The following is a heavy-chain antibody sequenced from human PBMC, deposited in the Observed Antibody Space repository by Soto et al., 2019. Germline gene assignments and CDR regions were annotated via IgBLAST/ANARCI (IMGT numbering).Heavy chain of an antibody. V-gene: IGHV2-5*01. J-gene: IGHJ5*02. CDR3: QHLEYNSSWNIGSDP. CDR2: IYWNDDK. Sequence: QITLKESGPTLVKPTQTLTLTCTFSGFSLSTSGVGVGWIRQPPGKALEWLALIYWNDDKRYSPSLKSRLTNTNDPPKNPASLTRTTMDPVDTATYSWQHLEYNSSWNIGSDPRAKGPLVTVSS. D-gene: IGHD6-13*01. CDR1: GFSLSTSGVG.